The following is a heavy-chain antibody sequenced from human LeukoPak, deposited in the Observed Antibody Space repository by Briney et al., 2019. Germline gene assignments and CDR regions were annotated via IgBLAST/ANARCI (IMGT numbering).Heavy chain of an antibody. V-gene: IGHV3-48*03. D-gene: IGHD1-26*01. J-gene: IGHJ4*02. Sequence: GGSLRLSCAASGFTFSSYWMHWVRQDPGKGLVWVSYISSSGSTIYYADSVKGRFTISRDNAKNSLYLQMNSLRAEDTAVYYCARVPRGYSGSYSDYWGQGTLVTVSS. CDR2: ISSSGSTI. CDR1: GFTFSSYW. CDR3: ARVPRGYSGSYSDY.